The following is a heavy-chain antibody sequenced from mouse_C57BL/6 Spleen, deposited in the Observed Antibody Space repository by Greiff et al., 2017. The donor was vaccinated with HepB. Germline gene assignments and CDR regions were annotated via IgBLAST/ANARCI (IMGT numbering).Heavy chain of an antibody. CDR1: GYTFTSYW. Sequence: VQLQQSGAELVKPGASVKLSCKASGYTFTSYWMHWVKQRPGQGLEWIGMIHPNSGSTNYHEKFKSKATLTVDKSSSTAYMQLSSLTSEDSAVYYCAREFRLAYWGQGTLVTVSA. J-gene: IGHJ3*01. CDR3: AREFRLAY. V-gene: IGHV1-64*01. CDR2: IHPNSGST. D-gene: IGHD3-1*01.